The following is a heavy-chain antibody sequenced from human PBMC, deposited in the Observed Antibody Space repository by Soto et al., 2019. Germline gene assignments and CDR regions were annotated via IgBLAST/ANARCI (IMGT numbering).Heavy chain of an antibody. J-gene: IGHJ5*02. V-gene: IGHV4-39*01. CDR1: GGSISSSSYY. Sequence: ETLSLTCTVSGGSISSSSYYWGWSREPAGRGLEWIESIYYSGTTNYNPSLNYRVTIFVDTSTTQYSLKLSSVTAADTVLYYCARYFDFWTGYYPYNWFDPWGQGTLVTVSS. CDR2: IYYSGTT. CDR3: ARYFDFWTGYYPYNWFDP. D-gene: IGHD3-3*01.